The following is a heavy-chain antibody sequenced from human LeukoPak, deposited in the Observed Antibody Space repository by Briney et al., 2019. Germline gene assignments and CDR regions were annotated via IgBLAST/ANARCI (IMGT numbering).Heavy chain of an antibody. J-gene: IGHJ4*02. CDR3: AREYCSATSCYKTIDY. CDR1: GFAFSSNA. D-gene: IGHD2-2*02. V-gene: IGHV3-64*01. CDR2: ISSNGGST. Sequence: GGSLRLSCAASGFAFSSNAMHWVRQAPGKGLEYVSAISSNGGSTYYANSVKGRFTISRDNSKNTLYLQMGSLRADDMAVYYCAREYCSATSCYKTIDYWGRGTLVTVSS.